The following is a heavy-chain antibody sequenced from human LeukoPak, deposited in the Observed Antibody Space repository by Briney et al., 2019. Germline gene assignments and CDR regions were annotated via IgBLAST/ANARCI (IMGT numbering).Heavy chain of an antibody. CDR1: GFTFSSYG. CDR2: IWYDGSNK. J-gene: IGHJ4*02. CDR3: ARDLGSGGDCYLDY. V-gene: IGHV3-33*08. Sequence: GGSLRLSCAASGFTFSSYGMHWVRQAPGKGLEWVAVIWYDGSNKYYADSVKGRFTISRDNSKNTLYLQMNSLRAEDTAVYYCARDLGSGGDCYLDYRGQGTLVTVSS. D-gene: IGHD2-21*02.